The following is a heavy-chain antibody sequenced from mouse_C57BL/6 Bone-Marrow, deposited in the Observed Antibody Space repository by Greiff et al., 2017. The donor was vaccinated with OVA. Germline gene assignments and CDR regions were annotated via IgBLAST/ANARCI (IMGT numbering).Heavy chain of an antibody. CDR2: ISYDGSN. CDR1: GYSITSGYY. Sequence: VQLKESGPGLVKPSQSLSLTCSVTGYSITSGYYWNWIRQFPGNKLEWMGYISYDGSNNYNPSLKNRISITRDTSKNQFFLKLNSVTTEDTATYYCARTVVATADYWGQGTTLTVSS. J-gene: IGHJ2*01. CDR3: ARTVVATADY. D-gene: IGHD1-1*01. V-gene: IGHV3-6*01.